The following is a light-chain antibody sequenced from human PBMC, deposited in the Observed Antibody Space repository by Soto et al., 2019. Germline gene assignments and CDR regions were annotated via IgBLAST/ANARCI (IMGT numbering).Light chain of an antibody. CDR2: EVS. CDR3: CSYRSSSPLV. CDR1: FSDIGAYKY. J-gene: IGLJ2*01. Sequence: QDVLTQPSSLSGSPGRSVTISCTGTFSDIGAYKYVSWYQHHPGKSPRLLIYEVSNRPSGVSNRFSASKSGNTASLTISGLQAEDEADYYCCSYRSSSPLVFGGGTKVTVL. V-gene: IGLV2-14*01.